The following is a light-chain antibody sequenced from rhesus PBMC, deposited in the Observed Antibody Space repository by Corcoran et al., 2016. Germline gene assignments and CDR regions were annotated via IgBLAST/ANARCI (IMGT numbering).Light chain of an antibody. V-gene: IGKV1-22*01. CDR1: QSISSW. CDR2: KAS. Sequence: DIQMTQSPSSLSASVGDTVTITCRASQSISSWLDWYQQKTWKAPKLLIYKASSLQSGVPSRFSGSGSGTAFTLTIRSLQPEDLATYSCLQYSSRPWTFGQGTKVEIK. CDR3: LQYSSRPWT. J-gene: IGKJ1*01.